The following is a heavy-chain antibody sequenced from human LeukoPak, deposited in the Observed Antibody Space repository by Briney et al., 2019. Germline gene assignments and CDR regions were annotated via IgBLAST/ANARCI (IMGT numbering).Heavy chain of an antibody. CDR2: MNPNSGNT. Sequence: ASVKVSCKASGYTFTSYDINWVRQATGQGLEWMGWMNPNSGNTGYAQKFQGRVTMTRNTSISTAYMELSSLRSEDTAVYYCARAPIVRGRNQLLARTYWFDPWDQGTLVTVSS. CDR3: ARAPIVRGRNQLLARTYWFDP. CDR1: GYTFTSYD. D-gene: IGHD2-2*01. J-gene: IGHJ5*02. V-gene: IGHV1-8*01.